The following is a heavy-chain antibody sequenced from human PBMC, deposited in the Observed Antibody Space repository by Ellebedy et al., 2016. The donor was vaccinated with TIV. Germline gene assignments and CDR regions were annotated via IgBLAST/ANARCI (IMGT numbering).Heavy chain of an antibody. J-gene: IGHJ4*02. CDR3: ARFDIAAEGTGGMDH. CDR2: IYYSGST. V-gene: IGHV4-59*08. D-gene: IGHD6-13*01. CDR1: GDSISSYY. Sequence: MPSETLSLTCTVSGDSISSYYWSWIRQPPGKGLEWIGYIYYSGSTNYNPSLKSRVTISVDTSKNQFSLKLRSVTAADTAVYYCARFDIAAEGTGGMDHWGQGTLVAVSS.